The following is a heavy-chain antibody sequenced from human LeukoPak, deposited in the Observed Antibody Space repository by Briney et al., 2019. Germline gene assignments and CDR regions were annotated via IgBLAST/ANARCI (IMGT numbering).Heavy chain of an antibody. V-gene: IGHV3-30-3*01. D-gene: IGHD3-22*01. Sequence: GGSLRLSCAASGFTFSSYAMHWVRQAPGKGLEWVAVISYDGSNRYYADSVKGRFTISRDNSKNTLYLQMNSLRAEDTAVYYCARESYYDSSGYYYLVVAFDIWGQGTMVTVSS. CDR1: GFTFSSYA. CDR2: ISYDGSNR. CDR3: ARESYYDSSGYYYLVVAFDI. J-gene: IGHJ3*02.